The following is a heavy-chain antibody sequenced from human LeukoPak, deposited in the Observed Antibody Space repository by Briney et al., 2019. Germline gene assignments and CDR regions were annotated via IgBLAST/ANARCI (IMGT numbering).Heavy chain of an antibody. J-gene: IGHJ5*02. CDR3: ARYQDIVVVVAALRQREMGGFDP. V-gene: IGHV1-8*01. CDR1: GYTFTSYD. Sequence: GASVKLSCKASGYTFTSYDINWVRQATGQGLEWMGWMNPNSGNTGYAQKFQGRVTMTRNTSISTAYMELSSLRSEDTAVYYCARYQDIVVVVAALRQREMGGFDPWGQGTLVTVSS. D-gene: IGHD2-15*01. CDR2: MNPNSGNT.